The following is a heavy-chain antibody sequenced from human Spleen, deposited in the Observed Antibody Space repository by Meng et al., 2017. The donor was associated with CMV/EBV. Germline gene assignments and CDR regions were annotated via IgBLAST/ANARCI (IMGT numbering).Heavy chain of an antibody. D-gene: IGHD2-2*02. J-gene: IGHJ4*02. CDR2: ISSSGTYI. CDR1: GFTFSRYR. CDR3: ARGGYCSNTSCYTKDDIDY. V-gene: IGHV3-21*01. Sequence: GGSLRLSCAVSGFTFSRYRMNWVRQAPGKGLQWVSSISSSGTYIYYADSVKGRFTMSRDNAKNSLYLQMNSLRAEDTAMYHCARGGYCSNTSCYTKDDIDYWGQGTLVTVSS.